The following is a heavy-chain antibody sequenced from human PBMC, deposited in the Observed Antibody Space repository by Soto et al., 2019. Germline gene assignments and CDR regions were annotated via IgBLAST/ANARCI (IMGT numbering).Heavy chain of an antibody. CDR1: GYTFINYY. CDR2: INPNTGDT. V-gene: IGHV1-46*01. CDR3: TLDSSGFDRNYCDY. D-gene: IGHD6-25*01. Sequence: ASVKVSCKTSGYTFINYYMHWVRQAPGQGLEWVGKINPNTGDTYYPQKFQGGVSVTRDTSTSTVYMELSSLRSDDTALYYCTLDSSGFDRNYCDYWGQGTLVTVSS. J-gene: IGHJ4*02.